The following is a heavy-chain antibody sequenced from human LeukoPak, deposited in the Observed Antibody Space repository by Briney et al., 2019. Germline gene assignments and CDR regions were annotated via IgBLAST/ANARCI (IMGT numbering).Heavy chain of an antibody. V-gene: IGHV4-38-2*01. Sequence: PSETLSLTCAVSGYSISSGYYWGWIRQPPGKGLGWIGSIYHSGSTYYNPSLKSRVTISVDTSKNQFSLKLSSVTAADTAVYYCARLDIEYSSSTTTFDIWGQGTMVTVSS. CDR3: ARLDIEYSSSTTTFDI. J-gene: IGHJ3*02. CDR2: IYHSGST. D-gene: IGHD6-6*01. CDR1: GYSISSGYY.